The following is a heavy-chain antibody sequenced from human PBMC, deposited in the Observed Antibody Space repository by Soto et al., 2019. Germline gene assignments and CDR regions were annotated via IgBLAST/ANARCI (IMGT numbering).Heavy chain of an antibody. CDR1: GFSFSTYT. CDR3: ARDRHYFDL. J-gene: IGHJ2*01. CDR2: IWYDGSNQ. V-gene: IGHV3-33*01. Sequence: QVQLEESGGGVVQPGRSLRLSCAASGFSFSTYTIHWVRQAPGKGLEWVAFIWYDGSNQDYADSVKGRFTISRDNSKNTMYLQMNSLRVEDTAMYFCARDRHYFDLWGRGTLVTVSS.